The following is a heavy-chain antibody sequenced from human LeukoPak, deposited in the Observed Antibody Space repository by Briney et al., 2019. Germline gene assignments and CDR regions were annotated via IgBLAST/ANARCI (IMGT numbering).Heavy chain of an antibody. CDR3: TTGYCSRTSCYYFDC. D-gene: IGHD2-2*01. CDR1: GFTFSNAW. V-gene: IGHV3-15*01. Sequence: GGSLRLSCAASGFTFSNAWMSWVRQAPGKGLEGVGRIKSKTDGGTTDYAAPVKGRFTISRDDSKNTLYLQMNSLKTEDTAVYYCTTGYCSRTSCYYFDCWGQGTLVTVSS. CDR2: IKSKTDGGTT. J-gene: IGHJ4*02.